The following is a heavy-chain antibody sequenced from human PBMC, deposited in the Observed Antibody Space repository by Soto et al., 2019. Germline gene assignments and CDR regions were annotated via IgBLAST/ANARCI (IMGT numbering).Heavy chain of an antibody. CDR2: IIPIFGTA. Sequence: QVQLVQSGAEVKKPGSSVKVSCKASGGTFSSYAISWMRQAPGQGLEWMGGIIPIFGTANYAQKFQGRVTITADESTSTAYMELSSLRSEDTAVYYCARVRSSGWYAAVQFYYYYGMDVWGQGTTVTVSS. J-gene: IGHJ6*02. V-gene: IGHV1-69*01. CDR1: GGTFSSYA. CDR3: ARVRSSGWYAAVQFYYYYGMDV. D-gene: IGHD6-19*01.